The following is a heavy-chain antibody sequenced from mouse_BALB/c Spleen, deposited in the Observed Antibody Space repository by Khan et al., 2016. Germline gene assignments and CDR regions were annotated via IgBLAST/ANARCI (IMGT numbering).Heavy chain of an antibody. CDR3: ARAGYYGYLVN. Sequence: EVKLLESGGGLVQPGGSLKLSCAASGFDFSRYWMSWVRQAPGQGLEWIGEINPDSSTINYTPSLKDKFIISRDNAKNTLYLQMSKVSSEDTVLYYCARAGYYGYLVNWGQGTLVTVSA. V-gene: IGHV4-1*02. J-gene: IGHJ3*01. CDR1: GFDFSRYW. CDR2: INPDSSTI. D-gene: IGHD1-1*01.